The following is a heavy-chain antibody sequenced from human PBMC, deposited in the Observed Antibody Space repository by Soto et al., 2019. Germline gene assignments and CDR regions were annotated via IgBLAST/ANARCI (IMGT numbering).Heavy chain of an antibody. J-gene: IGHJ4*02. CDR3: AKGARGYFSSTSCLSLGYFDY. CDR1: GFTFSSYA. Sequence: GSLRLSCAASGFTFSSYAMSWVRQAPGKGLEWVSAISGSGGSTYYADSVKGRFTISRDNSKNMLYLQMNSLRAEDTAVYYCAKGARGYFSSTSCLSLGYFDYWGQGT. V-gene: IGHV3-23*01. CDR2: ISGSGGST. D-gene: IGHD2-2*01.